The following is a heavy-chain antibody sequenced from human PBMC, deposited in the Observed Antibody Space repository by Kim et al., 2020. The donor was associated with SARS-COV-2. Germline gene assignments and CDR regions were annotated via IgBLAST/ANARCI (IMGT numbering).Heavy chain of an antibody. Sequence: SETLSLTCTVSGGSISSYYWSWIRQPPGKGLEWIGYIYYSGSTNYNPSLKSRVTISVDTSKNQFSLKLSSVTAADTAVYYCAREKSQLLDANWFDPWGQGTLVTVSS. J-gene: IGHJ5*02. CDR2: IYYSGST. CDR3: AREKSQLLDANWFDP. CDR1: GGSISSYY. V-gene: IGHV4-59*12. D-gene: IGHD2-2*01.